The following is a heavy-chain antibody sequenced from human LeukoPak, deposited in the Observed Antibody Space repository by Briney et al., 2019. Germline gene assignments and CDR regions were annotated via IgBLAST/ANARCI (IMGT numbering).Heavy chain of an antibody. CDR2: IYSGGST. V-gene: IGHV3-53*01. J-gene: IGHJ4*02. CDR1: GFTVSSNY. CDR3: ARSDSSGYYSR. Sequence: GGSLRLSCAASGFTVSSNYMSWVRQAPGKGLEWVSVIYSGGSTYFADSVKGRFIISRDNSKNTLYLQMNSLRAEDTAVYYCARSDSSGYYSRWGQGTLVTVSS. D-gene: IGHD3-22*01.